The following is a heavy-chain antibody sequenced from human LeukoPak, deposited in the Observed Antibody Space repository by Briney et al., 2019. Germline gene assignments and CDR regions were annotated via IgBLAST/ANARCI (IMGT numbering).Heavy chain of an antibody. J-gene: IGHJ6*03. CDR3: ARGGETTVIPFYFYYMDV. Sequence: PGASVKVSCKASGGAFSSFAISWVRQAPGQGLEWMGGIIPAINTTNYAQKFQGRVTVTTDESTSTAYMELGSLKSKDTAVYYCARGGETTVIPFYFYYMDVWGKGTTVTVSS. CDR2: IIPAINTT. CDR1: GGAFSSFA. V-gene: IGHV1-69*05. D-gene: IGHD4-17*01.